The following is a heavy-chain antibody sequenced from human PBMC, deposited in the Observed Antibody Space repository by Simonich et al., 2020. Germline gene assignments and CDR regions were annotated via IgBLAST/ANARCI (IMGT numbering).Heavy chain of an antibody. CDR2: ISAYNGNK. Sequence: QVQLVQSGAEVKKPGASVKVSCKASGYTFTSYGISWVRQAPGHGLEWMGLISAYNGNKNYAQKLQGRVTMTTDTSTSTAYMELRSLRSDDTAVYYCARASRGTWWYYYFDYWGQGTLVTVSS. J-gene: IGHJ4*02. V-gene: IGHV1-18*01. D-gene: IGHD2-15*01. CDR1: GYTFTSYG. CDR3: ARASRGTWWYYYFDY.